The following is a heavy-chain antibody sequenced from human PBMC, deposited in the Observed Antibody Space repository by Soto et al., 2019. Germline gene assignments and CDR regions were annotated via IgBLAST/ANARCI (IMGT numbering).Heavy chain of an antibody. J-gene: IGHJ5*02. CDR2: INPSGGST. CDR1: GYTFTGYY. CDR3: ARDSSSWYWFDP. V-gene: IGHV1-46*01. D-gene: IGHD6-13*01. Sequence: ASVKVSCKASGYTFTGYYMHWVRQAPGQGLEWMGIINPSGGSTSYAQKFQGRVTMTRDTSTSTVYMELSSLRSEDTAVYYCARDSSSWYWFDPWGQGTLVTVSS.